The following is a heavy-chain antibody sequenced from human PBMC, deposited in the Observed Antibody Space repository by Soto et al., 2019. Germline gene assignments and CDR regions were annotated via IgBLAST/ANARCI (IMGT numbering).Heavy chain of an antibody. Sequence: QVQLVQSGAEVKKPGSSVKVSCKASGGTFSSYAISWVRQAPGQGLEWMGGIIPIFGTANYAQKFQGRVTTTADEPTSTAYMELRSLRSEDTAVYYCARHLPWLQEHYGMDVWGQGTTVTVSS. CDR3: ARHLPWLQEHYGMDV. J-gene: IGHJ6*02. CDR2: IIPIFGTA. CDR1: GGTFSSYA. D-gene: IGHD5-12*01. V-gene: IGHV1-69*12.